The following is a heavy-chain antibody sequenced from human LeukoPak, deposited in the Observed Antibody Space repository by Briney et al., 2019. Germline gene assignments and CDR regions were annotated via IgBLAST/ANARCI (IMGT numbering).Heavy chain of an antibody. J-gene: IGHJ5*02. CDR3: ARDSGTTGEVKFDP. CDR2: IYSSGST. V-gene: IGHV4-4*07. Sequence: SETLSLTCTVSGGSNSRYYWSWIRQPAGKGLEWIGRIYSSGSTTYNPSLKSRVTMSIDTSKNQFSLKLSFVTAADTAVYYCARDSGTTGEVKFDPWGQGALVTVSS. D-gene: IGHD3-10*01. CDR1: GGSNSRYY.